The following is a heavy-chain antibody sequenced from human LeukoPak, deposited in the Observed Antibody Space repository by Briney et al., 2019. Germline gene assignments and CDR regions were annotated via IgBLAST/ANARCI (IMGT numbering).Heavy chain of an antibody. D-gene: IGHD1-26*01. CDR2: ISAGNGNT. CDR1: GYTFTSYA. Sequence: ASGKVSCKASGYTFTSYAIHWVRQAPGQRLEWMGWISAGNGNTKYSQNFQGRVTFISNTSATTAFMELSSLRSEDAAVYYCARDSGSGSNDYWGQGILVTVSS. CDR3: ARDSGSGSNDY. J-gene: IGHJ4*02. V-gene: IGHV1-3*01.